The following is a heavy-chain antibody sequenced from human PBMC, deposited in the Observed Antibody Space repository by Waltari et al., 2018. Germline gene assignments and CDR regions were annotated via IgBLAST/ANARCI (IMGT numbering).Heavy chain of an antibody. CDR1: GYSISSGYW. CDR2: IYYSGTI. D-gene: IGHD1-26*01. J-gene: IGHJ5*02. Sequence: QVQLQESGPGLVKPSEDLSLTRTVSGYSISSGYWWGWIRQPPGKGLEWIASIYYSGTIQYNPDLGSRATISADTSKNQCSLRLTSVTAADTAVYYCANNEWGLPVSWGQGTVVTVSS. V-gene: IGHV4-38-2*02. CDR3: ANNEWGLPVS.